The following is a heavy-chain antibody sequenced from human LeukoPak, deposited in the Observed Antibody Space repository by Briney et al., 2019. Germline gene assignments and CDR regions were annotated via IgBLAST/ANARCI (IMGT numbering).Heavy chain of an antibody. CDR3: VRHFHPAETTGGYFDL. D-gene: IGHD4-17*01. Sequence: GASLKISCKASGSRFTTYWIGWVRQMPGKGLEWMGITFPGGSDTKYSPPLQGLVTMSADRSISTAYLQWNSLKASDTAMYYCVRHFHPAETTGGYFDLLGRGTLVTVSS. CDR1: GSRFTTYW. J-gene: IGHJ2*01. V-gene: IGHV5-51*01. CDR2: TFPGGSDT.